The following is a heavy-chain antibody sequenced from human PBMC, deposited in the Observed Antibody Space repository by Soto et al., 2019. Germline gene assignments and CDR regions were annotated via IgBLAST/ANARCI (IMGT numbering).Heavy chain of an antibody. CDR3: ARILITMVRGVTPNYYYYGMYV. CDR2: INPNSGGT. J-gene: IGHJ6*02. D-gene: IGHD3-10*01. Sequence: QVQLVQSGAEVKKPGASVKVSCKASGYTFTGYYMHWVRQAPGQGREWMGWINPNSGGTNYAQKFQGRVTMTRDTSISTAYMELSRLRSDDTAVYYCARILITMVRGVTPNYYYYGMYVLGQGNTVTVSS. V-gene: IGHV1-2*02. CDR1: GYTFTGYY.